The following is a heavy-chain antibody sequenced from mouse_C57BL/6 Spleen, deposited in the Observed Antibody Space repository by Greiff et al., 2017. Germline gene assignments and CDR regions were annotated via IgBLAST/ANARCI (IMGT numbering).Heavy chain of an antibody. D-gene: IGHD3-3*01. J-gene: IGHJ1*03. CDR2: IYPGDGDT. V-gene: IGHV1-80*01. CDR1: GYAFSSYW. Sequence: QVQLKESGAELVKPGASVKISCKASGYAFSSYWMNWVKQRPGKGLEWIGQIYPGDGDTNYNGKFKGKATLTADKSSSTAYMQLSSLTSEDSAVYICAREGTDWYFDVWGTGTTVTVSS. CDR3: AREGTDWYFDV.